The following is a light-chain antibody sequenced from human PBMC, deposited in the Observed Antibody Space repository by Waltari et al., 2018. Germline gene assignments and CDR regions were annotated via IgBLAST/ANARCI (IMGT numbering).Light chain of an antibody. Sequence: DIHMTQSPSSLSASVGDRVTITCRAGQSISSYLNWYQQKPGKAPKLVIYAASSFQRRVPSRFSGSGSGTDFTLTISSLQPEDIATYYCQQSYSTPFTFGPGTTVDIK. CDR2: AAS. V-gene: IGKV1-39*01. CDR1: QSISSY. CDR3: QQSYSTPFT. J-gene: IGKJ3*01.